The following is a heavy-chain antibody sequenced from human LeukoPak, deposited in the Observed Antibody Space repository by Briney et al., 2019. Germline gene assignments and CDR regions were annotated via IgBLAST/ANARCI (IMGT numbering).Heavy chain of an antibody. V-gene: IGHV3-48*03. D-gene: IGHD5-18*01. J-gene: IGHJ4*02. CDR3: ARDRGYSYGFSYYFDY. CDR2: ISSSGSTI. Sequence: GGSLRLSCAASGITFSSYEMNWVRQAPGKGLEWVSYISSSGSTIYYADSVKGRFTISRDNAKNSLYLQMNSLRAEDTAVYYCARDRGYSYGFSYYFDYWGQGTLVTVSS. CDR1: GITFSSYE.